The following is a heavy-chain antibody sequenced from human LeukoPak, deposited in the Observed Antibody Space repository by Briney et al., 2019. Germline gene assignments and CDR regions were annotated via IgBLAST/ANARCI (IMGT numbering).Heavy chain of an antibody. V-gene: IGHV4-59*01. CDR3: ARDILLYDSSGYGYFDY. CDR2: IHYSGST. CDR1: GDSISSYY. D-gene: IGHD3-22*01. J-gene: IGHJ4*02. Sequence: SETLSLTCTVSGDSISSYYWSWIRQPPGKGLEWIGYIHYSGSTNYIPSLKSRVTISVDTSKNQFSLKLSSVTAADTAVYYCARDILLYDSSGYGYFDYWGQGTLVTVSS.